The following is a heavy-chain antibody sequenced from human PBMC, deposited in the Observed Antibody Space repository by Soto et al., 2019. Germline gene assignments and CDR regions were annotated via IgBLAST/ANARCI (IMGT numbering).Heavy chain of an antibody. Sequence: GESLKISCKGSGYNFTSFWIAWVRQMPGKGLEWMGIISPGDSDTRYSPSFDGQVSMSADKSISTAYLQWRSLKASDTAIYYCARTSNYDFWTEYYHGMDVWGHGTTVTVSS. CDR3: ARTSNYDFWTEYYHGMDV. CDR2: ISPGDSDT. CDR1: GYNFTSFW. V-gene: IGHV5-51*01. J-gene: IGHJ6*02. D-gene: IGHD3-3*01.